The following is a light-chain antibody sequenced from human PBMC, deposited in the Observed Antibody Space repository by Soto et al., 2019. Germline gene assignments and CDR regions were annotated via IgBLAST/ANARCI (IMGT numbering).Light chain of an antibody. J-gene: IGLJ1*01. CDR3: TLV. V-gene: IGLV2-14*03. Sequence: QSALTQPASVSGSPGQSITISCTGTSSDVGYYNYVSWYQQHPGKAPKLMIYDVRYRPSGVSDRFSGSKSGNTASLTLSGLQAEDEAASSSTLVFGTGTQLTVL. CDR2: DVR. CDR1: SSDVGYYNY.